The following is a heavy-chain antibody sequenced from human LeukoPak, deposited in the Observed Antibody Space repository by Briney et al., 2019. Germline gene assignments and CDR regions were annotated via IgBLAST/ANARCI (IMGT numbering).Heavy chain of an antibody. D-gene: IGHD3-22*01. V-gene: IGHV3-23*01. CDR2: ISGSGGST. J-gene: IGHJ4*02. CDR1: GFTLSSYA. Sequence: PGGSLRLSCAASGFTLSSYAMSWVRQAPGKGLEWVSAISGSGGSTYYADSVKGRFTISRDNSKNTLYLQMNSLRAEDTAVYYCAKDPSRIYDSSGYYWSYYFDYWGQGTLVTVSS. CDR3: AKDPSRIYDSSGYYWSYYFDY.